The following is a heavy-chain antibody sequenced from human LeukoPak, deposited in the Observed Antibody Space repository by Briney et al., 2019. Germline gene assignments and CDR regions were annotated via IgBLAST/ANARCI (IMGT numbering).Heavy chain of an antibody. V-gene: IGHV1-18*01. J-gene: IGHJ3*02. CDR3: AREFPPRRYQLSGAFDI. Sequence: GASVKVSCKASGYTFTSYGISWVRQAPGQGLEWMGWISAYNGNTNYAQKLQGRVTMTTDTSTSTAYMELRSLRSDDTAVYYCAREFPPRRYQLSGAFDIWGQGTMVTVSS. D-gene: IGHD2-2*01. CDR1: GYTFTSYG. CDR2: ISAYNGNT.